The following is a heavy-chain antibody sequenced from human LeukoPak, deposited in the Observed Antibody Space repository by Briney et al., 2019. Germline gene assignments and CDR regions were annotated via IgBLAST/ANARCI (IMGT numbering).Heavy chain of an antibody. J-gene: IGHJ4*02. CDR2: INPDSGGT. Sequence: ASVKVSCKASGYIFTGYYIHWVRQAPGRGLEWTGWINPDSGGTNFTQKFQGRVTMTRDTSISTAYMELTRLRSDDTAVYYCARLEGSGWNYFDYWGQGTLVTVSS. CDR1: GYIFTGYY. V-gene: IGHV1-2*02. CDR3: ARLEGSGWNYFDY. D-gene: IGHD6-19*01.